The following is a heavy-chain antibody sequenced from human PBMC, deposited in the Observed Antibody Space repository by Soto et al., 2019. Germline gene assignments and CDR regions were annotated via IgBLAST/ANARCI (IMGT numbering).Heavy chain of an antibody. CDR1: GFSFSNKA. D-gene: IGHD2-21*01. CDR2: ISGNGVST. V-gene: IGHV3-23*01. CDR3: AKENGFQFINLGASGFDY. J-gene: IGHJ4*02. Sequence: EVLLLESGGGLVQPGGSLRLPCAASGFSFSNKAMSWARQAPGKGLEWVSIISGNGVSTYYTDSLKGRFTISRDNSKNMVYLEMNSLRVEDTAVYYCAKENGFQFINLGASGFDYWGQGSLVSVSS.